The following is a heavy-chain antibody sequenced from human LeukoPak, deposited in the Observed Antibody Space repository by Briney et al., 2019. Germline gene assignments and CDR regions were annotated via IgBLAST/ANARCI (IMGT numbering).Heavy chain of an antibody. J-gene: IGHJ6*02. CDR2: ISYDGSNK. CDR1: GFTFSSYG. CDR3: AKDEAWATYYYYGMDV. Sequence: PGRSLRLSCAASGFTFSSYGMHWVRQAPGKGLEWVAVISYDGSNKYYADSVKGRFTISRDNSKNTLYLQMNSLRAEDTAVYYCAKDEAWATYYYYGMDVWGQATTVTVSS. V-gene: IGHV3-30*18. D-gene: IGHD3-16*01.